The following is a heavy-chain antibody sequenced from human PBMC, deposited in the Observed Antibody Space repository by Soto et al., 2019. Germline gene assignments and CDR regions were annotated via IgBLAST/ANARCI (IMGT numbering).Heavy chain of an antibody. CDR2: IYWDDDK. CDR3: AHRQTYCGGNCYSGFDY. V-gene: IGHV2-5*02. D-gene: IGHD2-21*02. Sequence: QITLKESGPTLVKPTRTLTLTCTFSGFSLSTSGVGVGWIRQPPGKALEWLALIYWDDDKRYSPSLKSRLTITKDTSKNQVVLTMANMDPVDTATYYCAHRQTYCGGNCYSGFDYWGQGTLVTVSS. CDR1: GFSLSTSGVG. J-gene: IGHJ4*02.